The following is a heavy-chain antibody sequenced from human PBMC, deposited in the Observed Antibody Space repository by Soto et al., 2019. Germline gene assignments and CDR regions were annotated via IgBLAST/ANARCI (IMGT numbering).Heavy chain of an antibody. V-gene: IGHV3-30*18. CDR1: GFTFSSYG. D-gene: IGHD5-12*01. CDR3: AKSGRDGYNLGAYYYGMDV. J-gene: IGHJ6*02. CDR2: ISYDGSNK. Sequence: GGSLRLSCAASGFTFSSYGMHWVRQAPGKWLEWVAVISYDGSNKYYADSVKGRFTISRDNSKNTLYLQMNSLRAEDTAVYYCAKSGRDGYNLGAYYYGMDVGGQGTTVTVSS.